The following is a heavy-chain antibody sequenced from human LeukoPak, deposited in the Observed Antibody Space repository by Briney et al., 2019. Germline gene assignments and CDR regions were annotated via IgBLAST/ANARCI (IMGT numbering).Heavy chain of an antibody. CDR1: GGTFNNYA. V-gene: IGHV1-69*04. Sequence: GPSVKVSCKTSGGTFNNYAISWVRQAPGQGLEWMGRVVPMFGIRNYPQTFRGRVNITADKATNTVYMELRSLRGEDTAIYYCATEPSRSYSFDHLDFWGLGTPVTVSS. D-gene: IGHD5-12*01. CDR3: ATEPSRSYSFDHLDF. J-gene: IGHJ4*02. CDR2: VVPMFGIR.